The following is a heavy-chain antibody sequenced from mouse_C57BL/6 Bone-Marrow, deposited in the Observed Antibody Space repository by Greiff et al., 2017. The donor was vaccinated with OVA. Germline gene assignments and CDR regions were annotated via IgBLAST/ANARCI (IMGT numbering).Heavy chain of an antibody. D-gene: IGHD2-4*01. Sequence: EVHLVESGGGLVQPGGSMKLSCVASGFTFSNYWMNWVRQSPEKGLEWVAQIRLKSDNYATHYAESVKGRFTISRDDSKSSVYLQMNNLRAEDTGIYYCTVNDYPFYYAMDYWGQGTSVTVSS. J-gene: IGHJ4*01. V-gene: IGHV6-3*01. CDR2: IRLKSDNYAT. CDR3: TVNDYPFYYAMDY. CDR1: GFTFSNYW.